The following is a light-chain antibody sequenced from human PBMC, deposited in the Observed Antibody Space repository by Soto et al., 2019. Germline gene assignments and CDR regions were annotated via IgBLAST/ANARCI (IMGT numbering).Light chain of an antibody. CDR2: AAS. CDR1: QTMTRAY. Sequence: ELVLMQSPGTLSLSPGERATLSCRASQTMTRAYVAWYQQKPGQAPSLLIYAASYRAAGISDKFSGRGSGTDFSLTISRLEPEDSAVYYCHQYHSPPKTFGQGTKVEIK. V-gene: IGKV3-20*01. CDR3: HQYHSPPKT. J-gene: IGKJ2*01.